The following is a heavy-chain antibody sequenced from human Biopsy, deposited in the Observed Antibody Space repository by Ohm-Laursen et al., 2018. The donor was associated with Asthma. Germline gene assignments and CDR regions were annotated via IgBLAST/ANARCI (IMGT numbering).Heavy chain of an antibody. Sequence: GSSVKVSCKSLGGTFNTYVIGWARQAPGQGLEWMGGINSVFGTTTYPQKFQDRVTITADDSTSTDYMELSSLRSEDTAVYYCARKAGSCISRTCYSLDFWGQGTLVTVSS. CDR2: INSVFGTT. CDR1: GGTFNTYV. V-gene: IGHV1-69*01. J-gene: IGHJ4*02. D-gene: IGHD2-2*01. CDR3: ARKAGSCISRTCYSLDF.